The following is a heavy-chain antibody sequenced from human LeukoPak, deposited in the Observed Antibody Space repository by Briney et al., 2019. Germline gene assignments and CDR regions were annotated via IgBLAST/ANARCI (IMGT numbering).Heavy chain of an antibody. CDR3: AKSDSGSYVDAFDI. V-gene: IGHV3-23*01. J-gene: IGHJ3*02. CDR2: ISGSGGIT. CDR1: GDTITNHY. D-gene: IGHD1-26*01. Sequence: ETLSLTCSVPGDTITNHYWSWVRQAPGKGLGWVSAISGSGGITYYADSVKGRFTISRDNSKNTLYLQMNSLRAEDTAVYYCAKSDSGSYVDAFDIWGQGTMVTVS.